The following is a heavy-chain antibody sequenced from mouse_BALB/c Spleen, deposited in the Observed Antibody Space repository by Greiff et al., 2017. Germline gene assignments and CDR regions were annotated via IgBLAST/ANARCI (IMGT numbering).Heavy chain of an antibody. V-gene: IGHV1-14*01. D-gene: IGHD2-4*01. CDR1: GYTFTSYV. CDR3: AKVDYDVGAWFAY. CDR2: INPYNDGT. J-gene: IGHJ3*01. Sequence: EVKLMESGPELVKPGASVKMSCKASGYTFTSYVMHWVKQKPGQGLEWIGYINPYNDGTKYNEKFKGKATLTSDKSSSTAYMELSSLTSEDSAVYYCAKVDYDVGAWFAYWGQGTLVTVSA.